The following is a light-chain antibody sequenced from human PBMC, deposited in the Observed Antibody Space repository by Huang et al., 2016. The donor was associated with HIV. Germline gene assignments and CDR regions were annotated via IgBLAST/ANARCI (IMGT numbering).Light chain of an antibody. Sequence: EIVMTQSPATLSVSPGERATLSCRASQSIYSNLAWYQQKPGQAPRLLIYGASTRATGIPDRFSGSGSGKEFTLTISSLQSEDFAVYYCQQYNDWRETFGQGTKVEIK. J-gene: IGKJ1*01. CDR1: QSIYSN. CDR2: GAS. CDR3: QQYNDWRET. V-gene: IGKV3-15*01.